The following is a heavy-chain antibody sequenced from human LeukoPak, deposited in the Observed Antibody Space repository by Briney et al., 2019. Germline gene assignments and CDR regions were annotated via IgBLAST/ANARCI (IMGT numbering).Heavy chain of an antibody. J-gene: IGHJ4*02. D-gene: IGHD6-13*01. V-gene: IGHV1-69*04. CDR2: IIPILGIA. Sequence: SVKVSCKASGGTFSSYTISSVRQAPGQGLEWMGRIIPILGIANYAQKFQGRVTITADKSTSTAYMELSSLRSEDTAVYYCAREGRIAAALDYWGQGTLVTVSS. CDR3: AREGRIAAALDY. CDR1: GGTFSSYT.